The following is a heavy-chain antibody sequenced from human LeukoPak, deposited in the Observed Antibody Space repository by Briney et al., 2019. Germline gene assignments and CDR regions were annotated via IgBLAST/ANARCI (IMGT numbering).Heavy chain of an antibody. V-gene: IGHV4-59*01. J-gene: IGHJ4*02. CDR3: ARVQAYRGKGCFDY. CDR2: IYYSGST. Sequence: SETLSLTLTVSGGSLSSYYWGYIRQPPGKGLEWIGYIYYSGSTNYNPSLKSRVTISVDTSKNQFSLKLSSVTAADTAVYYCARVQAYRGKGCFDYGGQGTLVTVSS. D-gene: IGHD1-1*01. CDR1: GGSLSSYY.